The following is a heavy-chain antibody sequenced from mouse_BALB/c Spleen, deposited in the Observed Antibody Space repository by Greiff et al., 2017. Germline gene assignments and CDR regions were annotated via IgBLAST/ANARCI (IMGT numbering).Heavy chain of an antibody. Sequence: QVRLQQSGPQLVRPGASVKISCKASGYSFTSYWMHWVKQRPGQGLEWIGMIDPSDSETRLNQKFKDKATLTVDKSSSTAYMQLSSPTSEDSAVYYCARTGTMIPYYFDYWGQGTTLTVSS. V-gene: IGHV1S126*01. CDR2: IDPSDSET. CDR1: GYSFTSYW. J-gene: IGHJ2*01. D-gene: IGHD2-4*01. CDR3: ARTGTMIPYYFDY.